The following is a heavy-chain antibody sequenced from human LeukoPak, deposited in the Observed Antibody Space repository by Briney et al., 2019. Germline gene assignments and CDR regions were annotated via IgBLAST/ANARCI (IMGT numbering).Heavy chain of an antibody. D-gene: IGHD2/OR15-2a*01. CDR3: ARPLDTTFFNAFDI. Sequence: PSETLSLTCTVSGGSISTSSYFWGRIRQPPGKGLEWIGSIYYSGITFYNPSLKSRLTISVGTSKNQFSLKLTSVTAADTAVYYCARPLDTTFFNAFDIWGQGTMVTVSS. J-gene: IGHJ3*02. V-gene: IGHV4-39*01. CDR2: IYYSGIT. CDR1: GGSISTSSYF.